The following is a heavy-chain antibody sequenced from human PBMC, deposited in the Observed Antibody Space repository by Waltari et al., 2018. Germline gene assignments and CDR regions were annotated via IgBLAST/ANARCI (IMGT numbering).Heavy chain of an antibody. D-gene: IGHD3-10*01. J-gene: IGHJ4*02. CDR1: GGSITSSNYY. V-gene: IGHV4-39*07. CDR3: ARESGRDYYLDS. Sequence: QLHLQESGPGLVKPSETLSLTCTVSGGSITSSNYYWGWIRQSPGMGLEWIGIPHYSGSTPYSPSLKSRVTISVDTSRNQFSLKLSSVTAADTAIYYCARESGRDYYLDSWGQGTLVTVSS. CDR2: PHYSGST.